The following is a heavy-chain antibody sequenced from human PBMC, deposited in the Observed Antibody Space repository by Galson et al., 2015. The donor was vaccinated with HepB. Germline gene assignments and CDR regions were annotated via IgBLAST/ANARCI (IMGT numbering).Heavy chain of an antibody. J-gene: IGHJ4*02. D-gene: IGHD5-18*01. CDR1: GFTFSDYY. CDR3: ARVGTAMVQLFDY. CDR2: ISSSGSTI. V-gene: IGHV3-11*01. Sequence: SLRLSCAASGFTFSDYYMSWIRQAPGKGLEWVSYISSSGSTIYYADSVKGRFTISRDNAKNSLYLQMNSLSAEDTAVYYCARVGTAMVQLFDYWGQGTLVTVSS.